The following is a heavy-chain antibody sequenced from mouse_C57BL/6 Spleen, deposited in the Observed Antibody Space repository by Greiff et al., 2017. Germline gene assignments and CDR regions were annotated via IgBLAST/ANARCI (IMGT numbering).Heavy chain of an antibody. CDR3: AREGGYYYGDYYAMDY. CDR1: GYSITSGYY. V-gene: IGHV3-6*01. Sequence: ESGPGLVKPSQSLSLTCSVTGYSITSGYYWNWIRQFPGNKLEWMGYISYDGSNNYNPSLKNRISITRDTSKNQFFLKLNSVTTEDTATYYCAREGGYYYGDYYAMDYWGQGTSVTVSS. D-gene: IGHD1-1*01. J-gene: IGHJ4*01. CDR2: ISYDGSN.